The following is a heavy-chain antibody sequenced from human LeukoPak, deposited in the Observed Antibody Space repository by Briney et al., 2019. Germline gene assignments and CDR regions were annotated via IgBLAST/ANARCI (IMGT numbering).Heavy chain of an antibody. Sequence: ASVKVSCKASGYTFTSYAMHWVRQAPGQRLEWMGWINAGNGNTKYSQKFQGRVTITRDTSASTAYMELSSLRSEDTAVYYCARDTLLEGSYDLVDYWGQGTLVTVSS. D-gene: IGHD2-15*01. V-gene: IGHV1-3*01. CDR3: ARDTLLEGSYDLVDY. CDR1: GYTFTSYA. J-gene: IGHJ4*02. CDR2: INAGNGNT.